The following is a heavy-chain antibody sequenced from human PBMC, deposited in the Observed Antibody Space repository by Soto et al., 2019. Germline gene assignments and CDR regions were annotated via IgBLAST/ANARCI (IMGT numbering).Heavy chain of an antibody. Sequence: GGSLRLSCAVSGFTFSDYWMSWVRQAPGKGLEWVANIKQDGNEKYYADSVKGRFTISRDNSKNTLYLQMNSLRAEDTAVYYCAKKDAARGYYYYALDVWGQGTTVTVS. V-gene: IGHV3-7*01. CDR3: AKKDAARGYYYYALDV. CDR1: GFTFSDYW. D-gene: IGHD3-10*01. J-gene: IGHJ6*02. CDR2: IKQDGNEK.